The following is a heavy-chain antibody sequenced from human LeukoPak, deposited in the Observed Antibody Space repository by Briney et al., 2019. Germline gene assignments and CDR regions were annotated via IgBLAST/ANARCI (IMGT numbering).Heavy chain of an antibody. Sequence: PSETLSLTCNVSGGSMSSYYWSWIRQPPGRGLEWIGYIYYSGSTNYNPSPNSRVTISVDTSKNQFSLKLRSVTAADTAVYYCARGRYNWNYWGQGILVTVSS. J-gene: IGHJ4*02. D-gene: IGHD1-20*01. CDR2: IYYSGST. CDR1: GGSMSSYY. CDR3: ARGRYNWNY. V-gene: IGHV4-59*01.